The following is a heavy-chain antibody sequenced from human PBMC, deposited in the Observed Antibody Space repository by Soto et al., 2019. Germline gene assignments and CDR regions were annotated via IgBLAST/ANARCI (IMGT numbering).Heavy chain of an antibody. J-gene: IGHJ3*02. CDR1: GYTFTSYS. CDR3: ARPGTVFDI. Sequence: GSSVKVSCKASGYTFTSYSINWVRRAPGQGLEWMGWITVYNGHTNYAQNFQGRVTLTTDTSTSTAYMELRSLKSDDTAVYYCARPGTVFDIWGQGTMVTVSS. CDR2: ITVYNGHT. D-gene: IGHD4-17*01. V-gene: IGHV1-18*01.